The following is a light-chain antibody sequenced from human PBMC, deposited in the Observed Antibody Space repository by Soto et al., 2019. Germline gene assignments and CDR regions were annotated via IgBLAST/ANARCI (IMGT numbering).Light chain of an antibody. Sequence: DIVMTQSPLSLPVTPGEPASISCRSSQSLLHSNGYNYLDWYLQKPGQSPQLLICLGSNRASEVPDRFSGSGSGTDFTLKISRVEAEDVGVYYCMQALQTPLTFGPGTKVDIK. CDR1: QSLLHSNGYNY. V-gene: IGKV2-28*01. J-gene: IGKJ3*01. CDR2: LGS. CDR3: MQALQTPLT.